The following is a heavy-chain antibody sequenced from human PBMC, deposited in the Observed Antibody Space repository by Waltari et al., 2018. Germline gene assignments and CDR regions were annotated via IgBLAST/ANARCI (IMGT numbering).Heavy chain of an antibody. D-gene: IGHD2-15*01. V-gene: IGHV3-23*01. CDR1: GLTFSHYV. J-gene: IGHJ4*02. CDR2: LCAGGEVT. CDR3: AKGPYCSGGNRYPPYFDY. Sequence: EVQLLESGGGLVQPGGCLRLYCVASGLTFSHYVMNWLRQAPGKGLEGVAALCAGGEVTYYAEPVKGRFTISTDDPKNTLYLQMNSLRAEDTAVYYCAKGPYCSGGNRYPPYFDYGGQGSLVTVSS.